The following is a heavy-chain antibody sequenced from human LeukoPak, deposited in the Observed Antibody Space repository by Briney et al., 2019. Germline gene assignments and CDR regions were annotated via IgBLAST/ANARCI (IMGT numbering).Heavy chain of an antibody. V-gene: IGHV4-30-4*07. CDR3: ARVLRKRSRYYYYMDV. CDR1: GGSISSGGYS. CDR2: IYYSGST. J-gene: IGHJ6*03. D-gene: IGHD2/OR15-2a*01. Sequence: SETLSLTCAVSGGSISSGGYSWSWIRQPPGKGLEWIGYIYYSGSTYYNPSLKSRVTISVDTSKNQFSLKLSSVTAADTAVYYCARVLRKRSRYYYYMDVWGKGTTVTVSS.